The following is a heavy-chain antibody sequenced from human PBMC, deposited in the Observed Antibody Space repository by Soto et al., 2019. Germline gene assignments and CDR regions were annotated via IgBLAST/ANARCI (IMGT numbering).Heavy chain of an antibody. CDR3: ARGPLGGEMAAFDY. CDR2: ISSSSSYI. J-gene: IGHJ4*02. CDR1: GFTFSSYS. V-gene: IGHV3-21*01. D-gene: IGHD2-15*01. Sequence: NPGGSLRLSCAASGFTFSSYSMNWVRQAPGKGLEWVSSISSSSSYIYYADSVKGRFTISRDNAKNSLYLQMNSLRAEDTAVYYCARGPLGGEMAAFDYWGQGTLVTVSS.